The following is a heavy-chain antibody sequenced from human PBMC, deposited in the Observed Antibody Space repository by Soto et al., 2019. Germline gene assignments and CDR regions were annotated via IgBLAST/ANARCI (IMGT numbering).Heavy chain of an antibody. CDR1: LCTFSTYA. Sequence: SGGPLRLACVSPLCTFSTYAIHGARQAPGKGMDWVAVISNDGSKKYFVDSVKGRFTISRDNSNNTVYLQMNSLRAEDTALYYCARSRAVAGLDSWGPGTMVTVSS. CDR2: ISNDGSKK. J-gene: IGHJ4*02. D-gene: IGHD6-19*01. CDR3: ARSRAVAGLDS. V-gene: IGHV3-30-3*01.